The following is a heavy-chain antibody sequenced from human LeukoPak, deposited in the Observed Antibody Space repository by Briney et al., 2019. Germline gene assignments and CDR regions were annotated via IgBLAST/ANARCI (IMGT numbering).Heavy chain of an antibody. D-gene: IGHD4-23*01. V-gene: IGHV3-30-3*01. J-gene: IGHJ4*02. CDR2: ISYDGSNK. CDR1: GFTFSSYA. CDR3: ARELTREGVTRFDY. Sequence: GGSLRLSCAASGFTFSSYAMHWVRQAPGKGLEWVAVISYDGSNKYYADSVKGRFTISRDNSKNTLYLQMNSLRAEDTAVYYCARELTREGVTRFDYWGQGTLVTVSS.